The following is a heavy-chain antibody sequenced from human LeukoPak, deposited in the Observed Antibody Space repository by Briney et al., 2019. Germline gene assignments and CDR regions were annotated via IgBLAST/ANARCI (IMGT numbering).Heavy chain of an antibody. V-gene: IGHV3-23*01. CDR1: GFTFSSYA. CDR3: AKHGYCSGISCFFDF. D-gene: IGHD2-2*03. J-gene: IGHJ4*02. CDR2: ISGSGPYT. Sequence: GGSLRLSCAASGFTFSSYAMSWVRQAPGKGLEWVSGISGSGPYTFYTDSVKGRFTISRDSSKNTLYLQMNSLRAEDTALYYCAKHGYCSGISCFFDFWGQGALVTVSS.